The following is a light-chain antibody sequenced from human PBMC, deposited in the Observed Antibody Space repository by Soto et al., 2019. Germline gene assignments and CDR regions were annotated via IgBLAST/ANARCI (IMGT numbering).Light chain of an antibody. CDR1: QSISDW. J-gene: IGKJ5*01. CDR2: KAS. V-gene: IGKV1-5*03. CDR3: QQHNVYPIT. Sequence: DIQMTQSPSTLSASVGDRVSITCRASQSISDWLAWYQQKPGKAPYLLIYKASNLESGVPSRFSGSGSGTEFTLTISSRQPNDFATYSGQQHNVYPITFAKGTRLE.